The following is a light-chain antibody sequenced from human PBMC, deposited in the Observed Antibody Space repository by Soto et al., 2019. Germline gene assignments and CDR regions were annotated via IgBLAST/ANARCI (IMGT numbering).Light chain of an antibody. J-gene: IGKJ4*01. CDR2: DAS. CDR3: RQRSNWPLT. V-gene: IGKV3-11*01. Sequence: EIVLTQSPATLSVSPGERATLSCRASQSVTRYVAWYQHKPGQAPRLLVYDASARAAGVPARFSGSGSGTDFTLTISSLEPEDFAIYYCRQRSNWPLTFGGGTKVDIK. CDR1: QSVTRY.